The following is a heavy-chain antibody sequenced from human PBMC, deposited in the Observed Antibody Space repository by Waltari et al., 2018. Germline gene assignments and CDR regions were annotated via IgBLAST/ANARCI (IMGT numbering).Heavy chain of an antibody. Sequence: QVQLVQSGAEVKKPGASVKVSCKVSGYTLTELSMHWVRQAPGKGLEWMGGFDPEEGETIYAQKFQGRVTMTEDTSTDTAYMELSSLRSEDTAVYYWATASSSWGNYYYGMDVWGQGTTVTVSS. CDR3: ATASSSWGNYYYGMDV. J-gene: IGHJ6*02. CDR1: GYTLTELS. CDR2: FDPEEGET. D-gene: IGHD6-13*01. V-gene: IGHV1-24*01.